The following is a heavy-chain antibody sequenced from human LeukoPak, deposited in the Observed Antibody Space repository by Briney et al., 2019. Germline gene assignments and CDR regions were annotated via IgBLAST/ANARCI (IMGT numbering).Heavy chain of an antibody. CDR2: TSSDGRNK. CDR1: GFIFDSYA. Sequence: GGSLRLSCSASGFIFDSYAMHWVRQAPGKGLEWVAITSSDGRNKYHIDAVKGRFSISRDDSKNTVYLQMHSLRPEATAVYYCARDLTPVVRGVIKLHYYYGMDVWGQGTTVTVSS. J-gene: IGHJ6*02. V-gene: IGHV3-30*03. D-gene: IGHD3-10*01. CDR3: ARDLTPVVRGVIKLHYYYGMDV.